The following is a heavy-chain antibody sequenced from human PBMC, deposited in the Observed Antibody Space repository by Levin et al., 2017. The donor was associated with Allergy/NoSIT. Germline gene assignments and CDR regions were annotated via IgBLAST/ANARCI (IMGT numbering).Heavy chain of an antibody. CDR1: GFTFSSYW. CDR3: ARGYYETTRYTILY. V-gene: IGHV3-74*01. CDR2: ISSAGSST. D-gene: IGHD3-22*01. Sequence: PGESLKISCTASGFTFSSYWMHWVRQAPGKGLVWVSRISSAGSSTTYADSVKGRFTISRDNAKSTLFLQMNSLRAEHTAVYYCARGYYETTRYTILYWGQGTLVTVSS. J-gene: IGHJ4*02.